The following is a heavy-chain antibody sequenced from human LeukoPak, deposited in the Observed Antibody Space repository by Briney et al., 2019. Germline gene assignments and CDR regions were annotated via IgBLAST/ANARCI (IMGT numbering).Heavy chain of an antibody. CDR2: INHSGST. CDR1: GGSFSGYY. D-gene: IGHD5-12*01. J-gene: IGHJ4*02. CDR3: ARGNIVATPYYFDY. Sequence: PSETLSLTCAVYGGSFSGYYWSWIRQPPGKGLEWIGEINHSGSTNYNPSLKSRVTISVDTSKNQFSLQLSSVTAADTAVYYCARGNIVATPYYFDYWGQGTLVTVSS. V-gene: IGHV4-34*01.